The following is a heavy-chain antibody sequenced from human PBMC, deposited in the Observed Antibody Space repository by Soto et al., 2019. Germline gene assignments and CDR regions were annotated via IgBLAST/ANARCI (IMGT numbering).Heavy chain of an antibody. CDR2: ISSSSSYI. CDR1: GFILSDCA. D-gene: IGHD5-18*01. CDR3: ALDLETSEPGYLFDY. V-gene: IGHV3-21*01. Sequence: GGSLRLSCATSGFILSDCAMNWVRQAPGKGLEWVSSISSSSSYIYYADSVKGRFTISRDNAKNSLYLQMNSLRAEDTAVYYCALDLETSEPGYLFDYWGQGTLVTGSS. J-gene: IGHJ4*02.